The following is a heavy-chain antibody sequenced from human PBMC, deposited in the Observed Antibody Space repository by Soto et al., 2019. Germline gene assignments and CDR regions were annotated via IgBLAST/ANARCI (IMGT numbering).Heavy chain of an antibody. Sequence: QVQLVQSGAEVKKPGSSVKVSCKASGGTFSSYAISWVRQAPGQGLEWMGGIIPIFGTANYAQKFQGRVTITADESTSTAYMELSSLRSEDTAVYYCARSGDYYDSSGSDWYFDLWGRGTLVTVSS. J-gene: IGHJ2*01. V-gene: IGHV1-69*12. CDR1: GGTFSSYA. D-gene: IGHD3-22*01. CDR2: IIPIFGTA. CDR3: ARSGDYYDSSGSDWYFDL.